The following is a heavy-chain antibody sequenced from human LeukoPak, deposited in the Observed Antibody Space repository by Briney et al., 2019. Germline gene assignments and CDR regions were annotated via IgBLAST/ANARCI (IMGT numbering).Heavy chain of an antibody. Sequence: GGSLRLSCEASGFTFSDHIMNWVRQLPGKRLEWVAYVSGSGSTVYYADSVKGRFTISRDNGKSSLYLQMNSLRVEDTALYYCVRQFASWGQGTLVTVSS. CDR1: GFTFSDHI. J-gene: IGHJ4*02. V-gene: IGHV3-48*01. CDR3: VRQFAS. CDR2: VSGSGSTV.